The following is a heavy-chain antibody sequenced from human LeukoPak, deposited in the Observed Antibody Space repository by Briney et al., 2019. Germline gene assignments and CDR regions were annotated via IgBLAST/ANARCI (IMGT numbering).Heavy chain of an antibody. D-gene: IGHD4/OR15-4a*01. CDR1: GFTVSSNY. V-gene: IGHV3-53*01. Sequence: QTGGSLRLSCAASGFTVSSNYMSWVRQAPGKGLEWVPVIYSGGSTYYADSVKGRFTISRDNSKNTLYLQMNSLRAEDTAVYYCARDVYGARYFDYWGQGTLVTVSS. CDR2: IYSGGST. CDR3: ARDVYGARYFDY. J-gene: IGHJ4*02.